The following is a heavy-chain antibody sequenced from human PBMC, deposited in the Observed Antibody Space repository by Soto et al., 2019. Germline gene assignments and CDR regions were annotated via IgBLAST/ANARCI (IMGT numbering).Heavy chain of an antibody. D-gene: IGHD3-3*01. CDR1: GGSISSDDYY. J-gene: IGHJ4*02. CDR2: IFYTGSA. V-gene: IGHV4-30-4*01. Sequence: PSETLSLTCTVSGGSISSDDYYWSWIRQRPGKALEWIGYIFYTGSAYYNPSLRSRFTISVDTSKNQFSLKLSSVTAADTVVYYCARPLYYGAYFDYWGQGIPVTVSS. CDR3: ARPLYYGAYFDY.